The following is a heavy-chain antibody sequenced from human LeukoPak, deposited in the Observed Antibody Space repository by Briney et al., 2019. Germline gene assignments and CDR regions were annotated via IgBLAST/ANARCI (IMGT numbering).Heavy chain of an antibody. J-gene: IGHJ3*01. CDR3: ARGGPTGDDVVFDAFDV. Sequence: SQTLSLTCAISGDSVSSNSAAWNWIRQSPSRGLEWLGRTYYRSKWYNDYAVSVKSRITINPDTSKNQFSLQQNSVTPEDTAVYYCARGGPTGDDVVFDAFDVWGQGTMVTVSS. CDR2: TYYRSKWYN. D-gene: IGHD7-27*01. CDR1: GDSVSSNSAA. V-gene: IGHV6-1*01.